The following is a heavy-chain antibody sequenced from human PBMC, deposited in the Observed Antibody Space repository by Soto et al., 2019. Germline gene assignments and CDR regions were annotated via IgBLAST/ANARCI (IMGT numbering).Heavy chain of an antibody. CDR3: MSRARERGSASIAFGGGGTRFGDY. J-gene: IGHJ4*02. CDR1: TGSLTGHY. CDR2: IDHSGVT. D-gene: IGHD3-16*01. V-gene: IGHV4-34*01. Sequence: SETLSLTWALDTGSLTGHYWTWIRQPPEKGPEWIGEIDHSGVTTYNPALKSRVTISVDTSKYRFSLILTSVSAAVTALYYCMSRARERGSASIAFGGGGTRFGDYWGQGNLVTVSS.